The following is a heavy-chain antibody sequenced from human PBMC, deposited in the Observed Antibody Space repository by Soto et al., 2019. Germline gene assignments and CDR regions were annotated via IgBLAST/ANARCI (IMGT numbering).Heavy chain of an antibody. J-gene: IGHJ4*02. CDR3: VRDRSGSYLEGFDY. D-gene: IGHD1-26*01. CDR2: IKHDGSEK. V-gene: IGHV3-7*01. CDR1: GFTFSSYW. Sequence: GSLRLSCAASGFTFSSYWMTWVRQAPGKGLEWVANIKHDGSEKYYVDSVKGRFTISRDNARNSVFLEMKSLGAEDTAVYSCVRDRSGSYLEGFDYWGQGTLVTVSS.